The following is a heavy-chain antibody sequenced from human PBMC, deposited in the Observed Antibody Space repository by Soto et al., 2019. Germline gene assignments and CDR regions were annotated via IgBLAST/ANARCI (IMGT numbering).Heavy chain of an antibody. J-gene: IGHJ5*02. V-gene: IGHV4-59*01. CDR2: ISYSGST. CDR1: GGSISSYY. Sequence: PSETLSLTCTVSGGSISSYYWIWIRQPPGKGLEWIGYISYSGSTNYNPSLKSRPTISVDTSKNQFSLKLSSVTAADTAVYYCARVVFDDIVVVVAAGDNWFDPWGQGTLVTVSS. D-gene: IGHD2-15*01. CDR3: ARVVFDDIVVVVAAGDNWFDP.